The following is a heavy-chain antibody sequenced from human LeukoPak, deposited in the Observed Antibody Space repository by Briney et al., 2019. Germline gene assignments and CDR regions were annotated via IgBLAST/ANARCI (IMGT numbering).Heavy chain of an antibody. V-gene: IGHV1-18*01. CDR2: ISTYNGNT. D-gene: IGHD6-19*01. CDR3: ARDAVAGILY. J-gene: IGHJ4*02. Sequence: EASVKVSCKASGYTFTRYGISWVRQAPGQGLEWMGWISTYNGNTNYAQNVQGRVTMTTDTSTSAAYVELRSLRSDDTAVYYCARDAVAGILYWGQGTLVTVSS. CDR1: GYTFTRYG.